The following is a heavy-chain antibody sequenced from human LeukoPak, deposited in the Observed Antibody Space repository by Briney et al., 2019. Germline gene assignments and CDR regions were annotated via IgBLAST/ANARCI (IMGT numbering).Heavy chain of an antibody. CDR1: GFTVSSNY. CDR3: ARGPLGTAHRLLDY. CDR2: IYRGGST. D-gene: IGHD2-21*02. Sequence: GGSLRLSCAASGFTVSSNYMSWVRQAPGKGLEWVSDIYRGGSTHYAGSVEGRFTISRDKSKNTVYLQLNSLRAEDTAVYYCARGPLGTAHRLLDYWGQGTLVTVSS. V-gene: IGHV3-53*01. J-gene: IGHJ4*02.